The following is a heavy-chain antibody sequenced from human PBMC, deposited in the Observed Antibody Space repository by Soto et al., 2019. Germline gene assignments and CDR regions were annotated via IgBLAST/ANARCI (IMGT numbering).Heavy chain of an antibody. CDR3: AKDWDLLRAFDL. J-gene: IGHJ3*01. Sequence: GGSLRLSCAASGFTFSSYAMSWVRQSPGKGLEWVSGISASGGRTHYADSVKGRFTISRDNSKSTMYLQMSSLRVEDTAVYKCAKDWDLLRAFDLWGQGTMVTVSS. CDR1: GFTFSSYA. V-gene: IGHV3-23*01. CDR2: ISASGGRT. D-gene: IGHD1-26*01.